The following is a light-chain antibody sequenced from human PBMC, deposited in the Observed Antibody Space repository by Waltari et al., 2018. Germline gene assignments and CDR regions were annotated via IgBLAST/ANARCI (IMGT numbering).Light chain of an antibody. V-gene: IGLV4-69*01. CDR2: VNSDGSH. J-gene: IGLJ3*02. Sequence: QLVLTQSPSASASLGASVKLTCTLSSGHSSNVIAWLQQQPAKGPRYLMKVNSDGSHSKGDEMPDRFSGSSSGTERYLTISSPQSEDEADYYCQTGGHGTWLFGGGTKLTVL. CDR3: QTGGHGTWL. CDR1: SGHSSNV.